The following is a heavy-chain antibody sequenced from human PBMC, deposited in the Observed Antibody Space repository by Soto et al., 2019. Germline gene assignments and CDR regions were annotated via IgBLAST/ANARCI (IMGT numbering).Heavy chain of an antibody. CDR2: INHSGST. CDR3: ARGDSSGWFPGGCYSDY. Sequence: QVQLQQWGAGLLKPSETLSLTCAVYGGSFSGYYWSWIRQPPGKGLEWIGEINHSGSTNYNPSLKSRVTISVDTSKNQFSLKLSSVTAADTAVYYCARGDSSGWFPGGCYSDYWGQGTLVTVSS. CDR1: GGSFSGYY. J-gene: IGHJ4*02. D-gene: IGHD6-19*01. V-gene: IGHV4-34*01.